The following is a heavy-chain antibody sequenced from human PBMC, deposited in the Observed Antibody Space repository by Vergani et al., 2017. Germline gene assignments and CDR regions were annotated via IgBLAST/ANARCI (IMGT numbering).Heavy chain of an antibody. CDR1: GGTFSSYA. J-gene: IGHJ5*02. CDR3: ARDRVVVVPAAPGGWFDP. CDR2: IIPIFGTA. Sequence: QVQLVQSGAEVKKPGSSVKVSCKASGGTFSSYAISWVRQAPGQGLEWMGGIIPIFGTANYAQKFQGRVTITADESTSTAYMELSSLRSEDTAVYYCARDRVVVVPAAPGGWFDPWGQGTLVTVSS. D-gene: IGHD2-2*01. V-gene: IGHV1-69*01.